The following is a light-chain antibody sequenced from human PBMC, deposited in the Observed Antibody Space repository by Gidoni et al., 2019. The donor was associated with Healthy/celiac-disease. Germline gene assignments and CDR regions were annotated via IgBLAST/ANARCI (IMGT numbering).Light chain of an antibody. CDR3: QQLNSYPPFT. J-gene: IGKJ3*01. Sequence: IQLTQSPSFLSASVGDRVTITCRASQGISSYLAWYQQKPGKAPKLLIYAASTLQSGVPSRFSGSGSGTEFTLTISSLQPEDFATYYCQQLNSYPPFTFXPXTKVDIK. CDR1: QGISSY. V-gene: IGKV1-9*01. CDR2: AAS.